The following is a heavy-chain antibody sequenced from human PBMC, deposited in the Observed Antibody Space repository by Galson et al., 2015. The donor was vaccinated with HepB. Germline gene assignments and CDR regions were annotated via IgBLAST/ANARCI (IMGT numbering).Heavy chain of an antibody. CDR1: GFTLNKYW. Sequence: SLRLSCAASGFTLNKYWITWVRQAPGKGLEWVANINQDGSGQDLVDSVKGRFTISRDNPKNSLFLQMSSLRAEDTAVYYCARHSDLHYSAMDVWGQGTTVTVSS. CDR2: INQDGSGQ. J-gene: IGHJ6*02. V-gene: IGHV3-7*03. CDR3: ARHSDLHYSAMDV. D-gene: IGHD2-21*01.